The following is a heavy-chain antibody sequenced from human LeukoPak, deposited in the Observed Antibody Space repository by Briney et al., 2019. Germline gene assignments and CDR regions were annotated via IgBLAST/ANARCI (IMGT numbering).Heavy chain of an antibody. J-gene: IGHJ4*02. Sequence: PSETLSLTCTVSGGSISSSIYYWGWIRQPPGKGLEWIGTIYYSGSTYYNPSLKSRVTISVDTSKNQFSLKLSSVTAADTAVYYCARSGSYYYSLHSWGQGTLVTISS. CDR3: ARSGSYYYSLHS. CDR1: GGSISSSIYY. CDR2: IYYSGST. V-gene: IGHV4-39*01. D-gene: IGHD1-26*01.